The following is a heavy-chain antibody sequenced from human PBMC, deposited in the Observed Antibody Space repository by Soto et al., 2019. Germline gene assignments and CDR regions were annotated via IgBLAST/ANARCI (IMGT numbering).Heavy chain of an antibody. J-gene: IGHJ4*02. V-gene: IGHV3-30-3*01. D-gene: IGHD6-19*01. CDR1: GFTFSSYA. CDR3: ARERGRQWLATDY. Sequence: QVQLVESGGGVVQPGRSLRLSCAASGFTFSSYAMHWVRQAPGKGLEWVAVISYDGSNKYYADSVKGRFTISRDNSKNTLYLQMNSLRGEDTAVYYCARERGRQWLATDYWGQGTLVTVSS. CDR2: ISYDGSNK.